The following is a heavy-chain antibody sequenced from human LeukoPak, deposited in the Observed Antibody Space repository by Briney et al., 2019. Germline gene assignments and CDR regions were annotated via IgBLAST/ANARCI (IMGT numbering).Heavy chain of an antibody. V-gene: IGHV4-34*01. CDR3: ARVARLSSSWYPRYGGYFDY. Sequence: PSETLSLTCAVYGGSFSGYYWSWVRQAPGKGLEWVGEINHSGSTNYNPSLKSRVTISVDTSKNQFSLKLSSVTAADTAVYYCARVARLSSSWYPRYGGYFDYWGQGTLVTVSS. J-gene: IGHJ4*02. CDR2: INHSGST. CDR1: GGSFSGYY. D-gene: IGHD6-13*01.